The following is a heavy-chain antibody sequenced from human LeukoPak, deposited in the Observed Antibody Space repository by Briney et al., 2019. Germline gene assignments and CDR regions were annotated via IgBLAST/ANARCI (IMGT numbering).Heavy chain of an antibody. Sequence: PSETLSLTCTVSGGSISSGSYYWSWIRQPAGKGLEWIGRIYTSGSTNYNPSLKSRVTISVDTSKNQFSLKLSSVTAADTAVYYCAAEGSSGWLTTTYYFDYWGQGTLVTVSS. J-gene: IGHJ4*02. CDR3: AAEGSSGWLTTTYYFDY. CDR2: IYTSGST. V-gene: IGHV4-61*02. D-gene: IGHD6-19*01. CDR1: GGSISSGSYY.